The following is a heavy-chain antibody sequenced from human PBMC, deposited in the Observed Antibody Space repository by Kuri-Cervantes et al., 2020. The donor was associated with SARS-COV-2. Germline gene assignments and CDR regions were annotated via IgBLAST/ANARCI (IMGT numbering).Heavy chain of an antibody. CDR2: INPSGST. Sequence: AESLRLSCAVYGGSFSGYYWSWIRQPPGKGLEWIGEINPSGSTSYNPSLKSRVTISVDTSKNQFSLKLTSVTAADTAVYYFARGLKALLWFGEPGVYFQHWGQGTLVTVSS. J-gene: IGHJ1*01. V-gene: IGHV4-34*01. D-gene: IGHD3-10*01. CDR1: GGSFSGYY. CDR3: ARGLKALLWFGEPGVYFQH.